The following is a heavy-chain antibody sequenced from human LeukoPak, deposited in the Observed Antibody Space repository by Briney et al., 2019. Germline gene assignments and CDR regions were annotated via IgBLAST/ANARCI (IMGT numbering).Heavy chain of an antibody. CDR1: AYSISSGYY. CDR3: AKSDGYGLIDY. Sequence: SETLSLTCTVSAYSISSGYYWGWIRQPPGKRLECIGTIYHSGSTYYNPSLKSRVTISVDTSKNQVSQKMSSVTAADTAVYYCAKSDGYGLIDYWGQGTLVTVSS. D-gene: IGHD2-21*02. V-gene: IGHV4-38-2*02. J-gene: IGHJ4*01. CDR2: IYHSGST.